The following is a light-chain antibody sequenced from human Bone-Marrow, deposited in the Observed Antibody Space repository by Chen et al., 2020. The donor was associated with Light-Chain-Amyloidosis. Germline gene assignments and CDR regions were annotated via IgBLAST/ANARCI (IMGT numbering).Light chain of an antibody. Sequence: NFMLTQLHSVSESPGKTVIISCTRSSGSIATNYVQWYQQRPGSSPTTVIYEDDQRPSGVPDRFSGSIDRSSNSAALTISGLKTEDEADYDCQSYQGSSQGVFGGGTKLTVL. CDR3: QSYQGSSQGV. CDR2: EDD. CDR1: SGSIATNY. V-gene: IGLV6-57*01. J-gene: IGLJ3*02.